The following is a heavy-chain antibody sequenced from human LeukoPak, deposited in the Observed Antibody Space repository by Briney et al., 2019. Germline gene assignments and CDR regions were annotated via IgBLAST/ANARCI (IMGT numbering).Heavy chain of an antibody. CDR2: INWDGTNT. CDR1: GVIFGDYG. D-gene: IGHD1-1*01. CDR3: VKDLSSNWLSFDY. V-gene: IGHV3-20*04. Sequence: QTGGSLRLTCAASGVIFGDYGMSWVRHPPGKGLEWVSGINWDGTNTQYADSVKGRFTIARDNAQNSLYLQMNSLRDADTAFYYCVKDLSSNWLSFDYWGRGTLVTVSS. J-gene: IGHJ4*02.